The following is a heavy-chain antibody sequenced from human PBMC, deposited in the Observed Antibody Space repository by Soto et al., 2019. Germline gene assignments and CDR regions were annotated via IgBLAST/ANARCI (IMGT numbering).Heavy chain of an antibody. D-gene: IGHD6-19*01. J-gene: IGHJ3*01. CDR2: ISGSVGGA. V-gene: IGHV3-23*01. CDR3: VREGSGWYSRCSFYF. Sequence: PGGSLRLSCAASGFIFNNYAMNWVRQAPGKGLEWVSVISGSVGGAYYADSVQGRFTISRDNSKNTLYLQTNSLRAEDTAIYYCVREGSGWYSRCSFYFWGRETMVTVS. CDR1: GFIFNNYA.